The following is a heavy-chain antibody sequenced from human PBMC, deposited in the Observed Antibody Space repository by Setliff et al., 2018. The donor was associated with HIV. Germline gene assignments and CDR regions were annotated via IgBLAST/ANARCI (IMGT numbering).Heavy chain of an antibody. Sequence: SVKVSCKASGYTFTSYGLSWVRQAPGQGLEWMGGIMPIFGTANYAQKFQGRVTIIADASTNTVNMELSSLRSEDTAVYYCARGVDGSYRKFFDNWGQGTLVTVSS. CDR1: GYTFTSYG. CDR2: IMPIFGTA. D-gene: IGHD1-26*01. V-gene: IGHV1-69*13. CDR3: ARGVDGSYRKFFDN. J-gene: IGHJ4*02.